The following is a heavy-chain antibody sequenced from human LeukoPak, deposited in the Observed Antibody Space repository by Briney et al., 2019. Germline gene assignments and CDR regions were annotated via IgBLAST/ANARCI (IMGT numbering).Heavy chain of an antibody. J-gene: IGHJ4*02. CDR2: ISGSGGST. CDR3: AKGTYSSGWYAVDY. Sequence: PTGGSLRLSCAASGFTFSGYAMSWVRQAPGKGLEWVSAISGSGGSTYYADSVKGRFTISRDNSKNTLYLQMNSLRAEDTAVYYCAKGTYSSGWYAVDYWGQGTLVTASS. V-gene: IGHV3-23*01. CDR1: GFTFSGYA. D-gene: IGHD6-19*01.